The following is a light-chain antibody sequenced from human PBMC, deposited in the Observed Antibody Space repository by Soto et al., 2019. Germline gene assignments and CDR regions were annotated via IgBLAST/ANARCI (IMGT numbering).Light chain of an antibody. V-gene: IGKV3-20*01. CDR3: QQYGTSPET. Sequence: EMVLTQSPDTLSLSPGERATLSCRASQTVSSNFLAWYQQRPGQAPRLLIYGASSRAAGIPDRFSGSGSGTDFILTISRLEPEDLAVYYCQQYGTSPETFGQGTKVEIK. CDR2: GAS. J-gene: IGKJ1*01. CDR1: QTVSSNF.